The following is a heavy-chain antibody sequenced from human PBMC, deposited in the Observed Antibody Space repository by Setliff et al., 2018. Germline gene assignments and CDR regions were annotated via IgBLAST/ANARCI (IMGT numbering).Heavy chain of an antibody. D-gene: IGHD3-10*01. J-gene: IGHJ3*02. Sequence: QPGGSLRLSCAASGFTFSNSWMNWVRQAPGKGLEWVANIKQDGSEKYYMDSVKGRFTISRDNSKNTLYLQMNSLRAEDTAVYYCARIKGSGSYYNDGNDIWGQGTMVTVSS. CDR3: ARIKGSGSYYNDGNDI. CDR2: IKQDGSEK. CDR1: GFTFSNSW. V-gene: IGHV3-7*01.